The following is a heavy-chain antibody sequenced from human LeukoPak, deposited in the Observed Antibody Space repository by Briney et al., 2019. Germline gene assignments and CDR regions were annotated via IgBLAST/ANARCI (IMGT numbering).Heavy chain of an antibody. D-gene: IGHD2-2*02. J-gene: IGHJ3*02. CDR2: ISGSGGST. CDR3: AKDSYLSLAHVAFDI. CDR1: GFTFSSYA. V-gene: IGHV3-23*01. Sequence: PGGSLRLSRAASGFTFSSYAMSWVRQAPGKGLEWASAISGSGGSTYYADSVKGRFTISRDNSKNTLYLQMNSLRAEDTAVYYCAKDSYLSLAHVAFDIWGQGTMVTVSS.